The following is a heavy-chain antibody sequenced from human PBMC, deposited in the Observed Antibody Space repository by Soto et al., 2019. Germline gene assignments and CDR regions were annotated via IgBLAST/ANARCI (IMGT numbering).Heavy chain of an antibody. CDR2: ISYDGRSK. J-gene: IGHJ3*02. Sequence: QVQLVESGGGVVQPGGSLRVSCAASGFIFSIFGMHWVRQAPGKGLEWVTFISYDGRSKYYPDSVKGRFTVSRDNSKSTRYLQIVSLSDEDTAVYYCAKDLSPYHAFDSWGQGTMVTVSS. V-gene: IGHV3-30*18. CDR3: AKDLSPYHAFDS. CDR1: GFIFSIFG.